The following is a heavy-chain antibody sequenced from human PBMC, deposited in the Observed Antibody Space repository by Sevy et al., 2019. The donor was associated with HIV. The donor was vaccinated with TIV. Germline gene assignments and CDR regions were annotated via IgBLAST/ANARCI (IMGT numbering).Heavy chain of an antibody. CDR1: GFIFKSYG. CDR3: ARGLAALPGYYYGLDV. CDR2: ISYDGNNK. Sequence: GGSLRLSCAASGFIFKSYGMHWVRQAPGKGLEWVALISYDGNNKYYADSVKGRFTISRDNSKNTLYLQMNSLRGEDTAFYYCARGLAALPGYYYGLDVWGQGTTVTVSS. D-gene: IGHD6-6*01. V-gene: IGHV3-30*19. J-gene: IGHJ6*02.